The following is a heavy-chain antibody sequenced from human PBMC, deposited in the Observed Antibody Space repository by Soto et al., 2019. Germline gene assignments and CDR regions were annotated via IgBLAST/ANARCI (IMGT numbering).Heavy chain of an antibody. CDR1: GFTFSSYG. J-gene: IGHJ6*02. CDR2: IWYDGSNK. Sequence: GGSLRLSCAASGFTFSSYGMHWVRQAPGKGLEWVAVIWYDGSNKYYADSVKGRFTISRDNSKNTLYLQMNSLRAEETAVYYCARDQTYCSSTSCYSRYYYGMDVWGQGTTVTVSS. D-gene: IGHD2-2*02. CDR3: ARDQTYCSSTSCYSRYYYGMDV. V-gene: IGHV3-33*01.